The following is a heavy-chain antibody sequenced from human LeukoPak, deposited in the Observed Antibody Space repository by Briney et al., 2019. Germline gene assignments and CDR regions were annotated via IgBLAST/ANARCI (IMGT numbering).Heavy chain of an antibody. CDR3: ARTTEGGYTYDYFYYYYMDV. J-gene: IGHJ6*03. CDR1: GGSISSYY. Sequence: SETLSHTCTVSGGSISSYYWSWIRQPPGKGLEWIGYIYYSGSTNYNPSLKSRVTISVDMSKNQFSLKLSSVTAADTAVYYCARTTEGGYTYDYFYYYYMDVWGKGTTVTISS. D-gene: IGHD5-18*01. V-gene: IGHV4-59*01. CDR2: IYYSGST.